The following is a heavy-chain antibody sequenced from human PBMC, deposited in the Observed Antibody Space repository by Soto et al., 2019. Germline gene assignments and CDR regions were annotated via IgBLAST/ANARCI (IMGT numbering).Heavy chain of an antibody. D-gene: IGHD3-22*01. Sequence: GGSLRLSCAASGFTFSSYWMSWVRQAPGKGLEWVANIKQDGSEKYYVDSVKGRFTMSRDNAENSLYLQMSSLGAEDTAMYYCARDPYGNGYGAFDIWGQGTMVTVSS. CDR3: ARDPYGNGYGAFDI. J-gene: IGHJ3*02. CDR2: IKQDGSEK. CDR1: GFTFSSYW. V-gene: IGHV3-7*03.